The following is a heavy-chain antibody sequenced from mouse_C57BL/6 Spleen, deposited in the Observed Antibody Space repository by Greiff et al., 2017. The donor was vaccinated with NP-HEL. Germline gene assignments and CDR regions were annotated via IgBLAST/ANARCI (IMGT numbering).Heavy chain of an antibody. CDR2: IYPRSGNT. V-gene: IGHV1-81*01. CDR3: ARGGGLGPYYAMDY. Sequence: QVQLQQSGAELARPGASVKLSCKASGYTFTSYGISWVKQRTGQGLEWIGEIYPRSGNTYYNEKFKGKATLTADKSSSTAYMELRSLTSEDSAVYFCARGGGLGPYYAMDYWGQGTSVTVAS. CDR1: GYTFTSYG. D-gene: IGHD3-3*01. J-gene: IGHJ4*01.